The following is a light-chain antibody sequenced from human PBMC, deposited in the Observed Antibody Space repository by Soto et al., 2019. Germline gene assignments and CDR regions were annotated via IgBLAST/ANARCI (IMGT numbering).Light chain of an antibody. V-gene: IGLV1-47*01. CDR1: NSNIGSNY. CDR3: AAWEGSVSGFWV. J-gene: IGLJ3*02. CDR2: RND. Sequence: QSVLTQPPSASEAPGQRVTIYCSGSNSNIGSNYVAWYQHLPGTAPKLLIYRNDQRPLGVPDRFSGSKSGTSASLAISGLRSEDEGDYYCAAWEGSVSGFWVFGGGTQLTVL.